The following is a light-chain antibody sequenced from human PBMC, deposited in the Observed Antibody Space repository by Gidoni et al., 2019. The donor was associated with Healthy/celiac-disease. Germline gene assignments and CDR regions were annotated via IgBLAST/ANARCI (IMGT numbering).Light chain of an antibody. V-gene: IGLV1-40*01. CDR1: SSNIGAGYD. CDR2: GNS. Sequence: QSVLKQPPSVSGAPGQRVTISCTGSSSNIGAGYDVHWSQQLPGTAPKLLIYGNSNRTSGVPDRFSGSKSGTSASLAITGLQAEDEADYYCQSYDSSLSGGVFGGGTKLTVL. J-gene: IGLJ3*02. CDR3: QSYDSSLSGGV.